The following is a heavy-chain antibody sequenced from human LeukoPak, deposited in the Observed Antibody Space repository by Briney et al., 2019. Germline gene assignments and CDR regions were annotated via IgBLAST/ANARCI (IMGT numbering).Heavy chain of an antibody. V-gene: IGHV4-34*01. CDR1: GGSFSGYY. Sequence: SETLSVTCAIYGGSFSGYYWRWIRQPPGKGLEWIGEINHSGSTNYNPSLKSRVTISVDTSKNQFSLKLSSVTAADTAVYYCARPRIAAAGTFWFDPWGQGTLVTISS. J-gene: IGHJ5*02. D-gene: IGHD6-13*01. CDR3: ARPRIAAAGTFWFDP. CDR2: INHSGST.